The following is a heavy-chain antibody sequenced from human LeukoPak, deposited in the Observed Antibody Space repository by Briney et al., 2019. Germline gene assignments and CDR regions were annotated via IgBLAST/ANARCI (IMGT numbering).Heavy chain of an antibody. Sequence: PGGSLRLSCAASGFTFSSSAMHWVRQAPGKGLEWVAVVFSDGTYKYYADSVKGRFTISRDNSKNTLYLQMNSLRAEDTAVYYCAKDLGCSSAGASDAFDIWGQGTMVTVSS. D-gene: IGHD6-25*01. CDR1: GFTFSSSA. CDR2: VFSDGTYK. V-gene: IGHV3-30*18. CDR3: AKDLGCSSAGASDAFDI. J-gene: IGHJ3*02.